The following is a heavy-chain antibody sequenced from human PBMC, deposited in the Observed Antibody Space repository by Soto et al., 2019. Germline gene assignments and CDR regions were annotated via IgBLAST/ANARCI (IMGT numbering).Heavy chain of an antibody. CDR1: GYTFTNFG. J-gene: IGHJ4*02. D-gene: IGHD3-22*01. V-gene: IGHV1-3*01. Sequence: ASVKVSCKASGYTFTNFGISWVRQAPGQRLEWMGWINAGNSNTKYSQKFQGRVTITRDTSASTAYMELSSLRSEDTAVYYCAREAYDSSAPDYWGQGTLVTVSS. CDR2: INAGNSNT. CDR3: AREAYDSSAPDY.